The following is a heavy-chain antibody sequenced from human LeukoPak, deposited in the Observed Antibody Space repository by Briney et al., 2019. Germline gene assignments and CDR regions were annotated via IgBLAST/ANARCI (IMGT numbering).Heavy chain of an antibody. CDR2: ISYDGSNK. CDR3: AKDARSHFDY. J-gene: IGHJ4*02. CDR1: GFTFSSYG. D-gene: IGHD6-6*01. Sequence: GGSLRLSCAASGFTFSSYGMHWVRQAPGKGLERVAVISYDGSNKYYADTVKGRFTISRDNSKNTLYLQMNSLRAEDTAVYYCAKDARSHFDYWGQGTLVTVSS. V-gene: IGHV3-30*18.